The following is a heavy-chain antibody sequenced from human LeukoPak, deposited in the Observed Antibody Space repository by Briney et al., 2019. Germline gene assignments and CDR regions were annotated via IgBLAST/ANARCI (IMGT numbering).Heavy chain of an antibody. V-gene: IGHV3-30*02. Sequence: GGSLRLSCTASGFTFSSYGMHWVRQAPGKGLEWVSFIRVDGSEKYYADSVRGRFTISRDNSKNTLSLQMNRLRAEDAALYYCAKDVYDCSGGSCPQYYYVMDVWGQGTTVTVSS. CDR1: GFTFSSYG. CDR2: IRVDGSEK. CDR3: AKDVYDCSGGSCPQYYYVMDV. D-gene: IGHD2-15*01. J-gene: IGHJ6*02.